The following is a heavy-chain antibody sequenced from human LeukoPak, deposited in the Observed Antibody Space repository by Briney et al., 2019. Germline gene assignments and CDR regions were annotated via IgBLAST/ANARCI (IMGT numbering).Heavy chain of an antibody. CDR3: ARGRYSYGSYFDY. Sequence: SETLSLTCAVYGGSFSGYYWSWIRQPPGKGLEWIGEINHSGSTNYNPSLKSRATISVDTSKNQFSLKLSSVTAADTAVYYCARGRYSYGSYFDYWGQGTLVTVSS. D-gene: IGHD5-18*01. CDR2: INHSGST. CDR1: GGSFSGYY. V-gene: IGHV4-34*01. J-gene: IGHJ4*02.